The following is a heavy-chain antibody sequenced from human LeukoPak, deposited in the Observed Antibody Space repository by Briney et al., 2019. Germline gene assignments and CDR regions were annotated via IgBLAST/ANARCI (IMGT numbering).Heavy chain of an antibody. CDR1: GFTFSSYA. V-gene: IGHV3-23*01. CDR2: ISGRGDGT. J-gene: IGHJ3*01. Sequence: GGSLRLSCAASGFTFSSYAMSWVRQAPGKGLEWVSAISGRGDGTYYADSVKGRFTVSRDNSRNTLYLQMNSLRADDTAVYYCATGGGVYSPDAFDVWGQGAMVTVSS. D-gene: IGHD5/OR15-5a*01. CDR3: ATGGGVYSPDAFDV.